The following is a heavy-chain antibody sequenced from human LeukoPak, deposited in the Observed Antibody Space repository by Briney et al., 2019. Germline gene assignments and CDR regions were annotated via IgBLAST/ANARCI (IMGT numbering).Heavy chain of an antibody. CDR2: INPSGRT. CDR1: GGSFSGYY. D-gene: IGHD3-22*01. J-gene: IGHJ6*03. Sequence: SETLSLTCAVYGGSFSGYYWTWTRQSPGKGLEWIGEINPSGRTSYNPSLKSRLTISLDASKNQFSLNLRSLTAADTAVYYCARGRQEVSMIVVVMTAVSYYLDVWGKGTTVTVS. V-gene: IGHV4-34*01. CDR3: ARGRQEVSMIVVVMTAVSYYLDV.